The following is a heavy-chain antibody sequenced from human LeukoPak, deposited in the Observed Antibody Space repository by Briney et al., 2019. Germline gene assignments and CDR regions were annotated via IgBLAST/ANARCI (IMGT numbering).Heavy chain of an antibody. Sequence: ASVKVSCKASGYTFTDYYMHWVRQAPGQGLEWMGRINPNTGDRNYAQKLQGKVTMTRDTSTSTAYMELSSLIFDDTAVYYCARGAAVGQTRDYWGQGTLVTVSS. CDR3: ARGAAVGQTRDY. V-gene: IGHV1-2*06. CDR1: GYTFTDYY. J-gene: IGHJ4*02. D-gene: IGHD6-13*01. CDR2: INPNTGDR.